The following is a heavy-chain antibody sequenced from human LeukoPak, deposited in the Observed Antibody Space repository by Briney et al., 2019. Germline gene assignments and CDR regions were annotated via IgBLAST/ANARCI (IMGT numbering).Heavy chain of an antibody. CDR3: ARWYYDSSGAPAFDY. V-gene: IGHV3-30-3*01. D-gene: IGHD3-22*01. CDR1: GFTFSSYA. CDR2: ISYDGSNK. J-gene: IGHJ4*02. Sequence: GGSLRLSCAASGFTFSSYAMHWVRQAPGKGLEWVAVISYDGSNKYYADSVKGRFTISRDNSKNTLYLQMNSLRAEDTAVYYCARWYYDSSGAPAFDYWGQGTLVTVSS.